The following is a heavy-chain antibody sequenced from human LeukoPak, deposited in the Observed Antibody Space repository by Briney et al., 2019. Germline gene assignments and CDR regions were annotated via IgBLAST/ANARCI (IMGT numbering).Heavy chain of an antibody. J-gene: IGHJ4*02. Sequence: SETLSLTCAVSSYSISSGFYWGWIRQPPGKGLERIGSIYYSGTTYYNPSLKSRVTISVDTSKNQFSLKLSSVTAADTAVYYCARARGGTYADFDYWGQGTLVTVSS. V-gene: IGHV4-38-2*01. CDR2: IYYSGTT. D-gene: IGHD1-26*01. CDR1: SYSISSGFY. CDR3: ARARGGTYADFDY.